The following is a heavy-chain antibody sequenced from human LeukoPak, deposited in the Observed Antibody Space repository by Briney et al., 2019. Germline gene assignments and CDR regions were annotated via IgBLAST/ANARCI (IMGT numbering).Heavy chain of an antibody. D-gene: IGHD3-10*01. V-gene: IGHV4-59*01. CDR1: GGSISSYY. Sequence: SETLSLTCTVSGGSISSYYWSWIRQPPGKGLGWIGYIYYSGSTNYNPSLKSRVTISVDTSKNQFSLKLNSVTAADTAVYYCARGDGSGSYPFDYWGQGTLVTVSS. J-gene: IGHJ4*02. CDR3: ARGDGSGSYPFDY. CDR2: IYYSGST.